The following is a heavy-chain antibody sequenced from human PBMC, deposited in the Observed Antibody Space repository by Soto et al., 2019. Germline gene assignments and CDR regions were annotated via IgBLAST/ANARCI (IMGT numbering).Heavy chain of an antibody. J-gene: IGHJ5*02. D-gene: IGHD3-22*01. CDR2: INHSGNT. CDR3: ARVGPWVPYYYDSSPYTFENWFDP. CDR1: GGSFSGYY. V-gene: IGHV4-34*01. Sequence: SETLSLTCSIYGGSFSGYYWSWIRQPPGKGLEWIGEINHSGNTNYNPSLKSRVTISVDTSNNQFSLKLNSVTAADTAVYYCARVGPWVPYYYDSSPYTFENWFDPWGQGTLVTVSS.